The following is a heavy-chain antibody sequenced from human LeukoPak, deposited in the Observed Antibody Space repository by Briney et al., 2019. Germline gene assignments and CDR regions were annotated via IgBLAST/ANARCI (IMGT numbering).Heavy chain of an antibody. CDR3: ARGHRDYDILTGYYYNY. CDR1: GGSLSVYY. V-gene: IGHV4-34*01. Sequence: PSETLSLTCAVYGGSLSVYYWSWIRQPPRKGLEWIGQINHSGSTNYNPSLKSRVPISGDTSKNQFSMKLSSVTAADTAVYYCARGHRDYDILTGYYYNYWGQGTLVTVSS. D-gene: IGHD3-9*01. J-gene: IGHJ4*02. CDR2: INHSGST.